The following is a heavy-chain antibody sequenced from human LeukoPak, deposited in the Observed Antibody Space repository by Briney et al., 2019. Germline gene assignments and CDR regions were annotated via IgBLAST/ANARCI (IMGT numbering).Heavy chain of an antibody. D-gene: IGHD3-22*01. V-gene: IGHV1-3*01. CDR3: ARVNYYDSSGYYYGY. J-gene: IGHJ4*02. CDR2: INAGNGST. CDR1: GYTFTSYA. Sequence: ASVKVSCKASGYTFTSYAMHWVRQAPGQRLEWMGWINAGNGSTKYSQKFQGRVTITRDTSASTAYMELSSLRSEDTAVYYCARVNYYDSSGYYYGYWGQGTLVTVSS.